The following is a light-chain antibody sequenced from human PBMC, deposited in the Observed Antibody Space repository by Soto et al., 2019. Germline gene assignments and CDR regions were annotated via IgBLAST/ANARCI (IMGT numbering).Light chain of an antibody. CDR3: QSYDSSLSAVV. CDR1: SSNIGAGYD. V-gene: IGLV1-40*01. CDR2: GNS. J-gene: IGLJ2*01. Sequence: QAVVTQPPSVSGAPGQRVTLSCTGSSSNIGAGYDVHWYQQLPGTAPKLLIYGNSNRTSGVPDRFSVSKSGTSASLAITGLQAEDEADYYCQSYDSSLSAVVFGGGTKLTVL.